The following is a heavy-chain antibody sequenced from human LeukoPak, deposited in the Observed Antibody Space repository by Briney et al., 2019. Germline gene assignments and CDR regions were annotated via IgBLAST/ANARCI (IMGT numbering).Heavy chain of an antibody. V-gene: IGHV1-2*06. D-gene: IGHD6-13*01. J-gene: IGHJ4*02. CDR3: ASVYSSSRSGDY. CDR1: GYTFTGYY. CDR2: INPNSGGT. Sequence: ASVKVSCKASGYTFTGYYMHWVRQAPGQGLEWMGRINPNSGGTNYAQKFQGRVTMTRDTSISTAYMELSRLRSDDTAVYYCASVYSSSRSGDYWGQGTLVTVSS.